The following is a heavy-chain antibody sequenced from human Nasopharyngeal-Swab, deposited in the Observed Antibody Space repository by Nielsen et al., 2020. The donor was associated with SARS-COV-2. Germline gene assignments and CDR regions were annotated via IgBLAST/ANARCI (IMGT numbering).Heavy chain of an antibody. V-gene: IGHV3-13*01. J-gene: IGHJ6*03. CDR1: RFTFSSYD. D-gene: IGHD5-12*01. CDR3: ARSRYSGYDFPYMDV. Sequence: GESLKISCAASRFTFSSYDMHWVRQATGKGLEWVSAIGTAGDTYYPGSVKGRFTISRENAKNSLYLQMNSLRAGDTAVYYCARSRYSGYDFPYMDVWGKGTTVTVSS. CDR2: IGTAGDT.